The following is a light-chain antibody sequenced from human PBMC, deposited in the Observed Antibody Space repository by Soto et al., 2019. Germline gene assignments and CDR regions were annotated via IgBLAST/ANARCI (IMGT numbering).Light chain of an antibody. Sequence: EIVMTQSPVTLSLSPGDRATLSCRASQSLSNTYISWYQQKPGQAPRLLIYGASTRATGIPARFSGSGSGTDFTLTISSLQPEDFAIYHYHQDVDLPLTFGGGTKVEIK. CDR3: HQDVDLPLT. J-gene: IGKJ4*01. CDR2: GAS. V-gene: IGKV3D-7*01. CDR1: QSLSNTY.